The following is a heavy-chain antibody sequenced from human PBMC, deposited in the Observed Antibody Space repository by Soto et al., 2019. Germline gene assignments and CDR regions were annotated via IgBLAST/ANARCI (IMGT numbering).Heavy chain of an antibody. CDR2: IYYSGST. CDR3: ARTTDIAAPDY. V-gene: IGHV4-59*01. J-gene: IGHJ4*02. CDR1: GGSISGYY. Sequence: SETLSLTCSVSGGSISGYYWSWIRQPPGKGLQWIGYIYYSGSTNYNPSLKSRVTISVDTSKNQFSLKLSSVTAADTAVYYCARTTDIAAPDYWGQGTLVTVSS. D-gene: IGHD6-6*01.